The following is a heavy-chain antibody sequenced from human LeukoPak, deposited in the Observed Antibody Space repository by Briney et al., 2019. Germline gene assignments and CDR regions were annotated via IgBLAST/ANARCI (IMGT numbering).Heavy chain of an antibody. Sequence: ASVKVSCKASGYTFTNYDVNWVRQATGQGLEWMGWMNPTSGKAGFAQRFQGRVSMTRNISISTAYMELSSLRSEDTAVYYCAREVGLDVGATFGPAYAFDIWGQGTMVTVSS. D-gene: IGHD1-26*01. CDR1: GYTFTNYD. J-gene: IGHJ3*02. CDR3: AREVGLDVGATFGPAYAFDI. CDR2: MNPTSGKA. V-gene: IGHV1-8*01.